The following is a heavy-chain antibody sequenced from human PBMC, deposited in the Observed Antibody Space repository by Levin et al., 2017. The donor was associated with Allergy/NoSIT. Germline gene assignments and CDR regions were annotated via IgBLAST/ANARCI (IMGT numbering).Heavy chain of an antibody. D-gene: IGHD3-10*01. CDR1: GFTFSSYW. CDR2: INSDGSST. Sequence: PGGSLRLSCAASGFTFSSYWMHWVRQAPGKGLVWVSRINSDGSSTSYADSVKGRFTISRDNAKNTLYLQMNSLRAEDTAVYYCAREGGILWFGELIWGQGTLVTVSS. CDR3: AREGGILWFGELI. J-gene: IGHJ4*02. V-gene: IGHV3-74*01.